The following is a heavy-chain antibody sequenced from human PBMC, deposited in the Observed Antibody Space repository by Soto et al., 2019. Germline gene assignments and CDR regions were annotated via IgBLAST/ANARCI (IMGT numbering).Heavy chain of an antibody. V-gene: IGHV4-31*03. CDR1: GGSINSPTYY. CDR3: ARDRISAAGYFDY. D-gene: IGHD6-13*01. CDR2: IYHSGST. Sequence: QVQLRESGPGLVKTSPTLSLTCTVSGGSINSPTYYWSWIRQHPGKGLEWIGYIYHSGSTYYNPSLKSRGTISVDTSKNEFALKPSSVTVADTAVYYCARDRISAAGYFDYWGQGTLVTVSS. J-gene: IGHJ4*02.